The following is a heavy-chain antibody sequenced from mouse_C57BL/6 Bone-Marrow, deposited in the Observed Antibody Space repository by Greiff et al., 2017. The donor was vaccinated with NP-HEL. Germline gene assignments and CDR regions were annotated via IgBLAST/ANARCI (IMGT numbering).Heavy chain of an antibody. Sequence: VQLQQSGAELVRPGASVTLSCKASGYTFTDYEMHWVKQTPVHGLEWIGAIDPETGGTAYNQKFKGKAILTADKSSSTAYMELRSLTSEGSAVYYCTRWSYGSSPYAMDYWGQGTSVTVSS. CDR2: IDPETGGT. V-gene: IGHV1-15*01. D-gene: IGHD1-1*01. CDR1: GYTFTDYE. CDR3: TRWSYGSSPYAMDY. J-gene: IGHJ4*01.